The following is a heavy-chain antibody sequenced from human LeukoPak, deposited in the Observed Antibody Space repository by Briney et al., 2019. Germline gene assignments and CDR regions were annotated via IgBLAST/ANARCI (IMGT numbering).Heavy chain of an antibody. Sequence: PSETLSLTCTVSCGSISSYYWSWIRQPPGKGLEWIGYIYYSGSTNYNPSLKSRVTISVDTSKNQFSLKLSSVTAADTAVYYCAREIVVVPAAMPDDFWSGYYSYYYYYMDVWGKGTTVTVSS. D-gene: IGHD2-2*01. CDR2: IYYSGST. CDR3: AREIVVVPAAMPDDFWSGYYSYYYYYMDV. CDR1: CGSISSYY. J-gene: IGHJ6*03. V-gene: IGHV4-59*01.